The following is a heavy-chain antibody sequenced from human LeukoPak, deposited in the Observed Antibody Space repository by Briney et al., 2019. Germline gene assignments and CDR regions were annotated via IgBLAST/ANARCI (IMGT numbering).Heavy chain of an antibody. V-gene: IGHV3-30*04. Sequence: GGSLRLSCVASGFIFSDSVIHWVRQAPGKGLEWVAVISHDVKTTYYADSAKGRFTISRDNSKNTLYLQMNSLRAEDTAVYYCAKDRGYCSSTSCLYFDYWGQGTLVTVSS. CDR2: ISHDVKTT. CDR3: AKDRGYCSSTSCLYFDY. D-gene: IGHD2-2*01. J-gene: IGHJ4*02. CDR1: GFIFSDSV.